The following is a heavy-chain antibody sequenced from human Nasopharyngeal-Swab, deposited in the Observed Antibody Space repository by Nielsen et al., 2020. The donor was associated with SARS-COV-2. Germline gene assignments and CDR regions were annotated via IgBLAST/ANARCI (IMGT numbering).Heavy chain of an antibody. CDR2: IDTDGTIT. CDR3: ARDVGGRDNY. V-gene: IGHV3-74*01. D-gene: IGHD2-15*01. Sequence: VRQAPGKGLLWVSRIDTDGTITDYADPVKGRFTISRDNAKNTLYLQMNSLRAEDTAVYYCARDVGGRDNYWGQGALVTVSS. J-gene: IGHJ4*02.